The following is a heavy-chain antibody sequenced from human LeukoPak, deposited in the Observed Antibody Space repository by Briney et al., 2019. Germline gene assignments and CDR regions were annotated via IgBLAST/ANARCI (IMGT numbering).Heavy chain of an antibody. CDR1: GGSISSSSYY. V-gene: IGHV4-39*07. CDR2: IYYSGST. D-gene: IGHD2-2*01. CDR3: ARGGDIVVVPAAALDY. Sequence: PSETLSLTCTVSGGSISSSSYYWGWIRQPPGKGLEWIGSIYYSGSTYYNPSLKSRVTISVDTSKNQFSLKLSSVTAADTAVYYCARGGDIVVVPAAALDYWGQGTLVTVSS. J-gene: IGHJ4*02.